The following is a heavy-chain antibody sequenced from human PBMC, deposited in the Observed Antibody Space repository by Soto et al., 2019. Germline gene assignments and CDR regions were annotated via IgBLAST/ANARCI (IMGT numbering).Heavy chain of an antibody. D-gene: IGHD3-3*01. CDR2: IKSDGSST. J-gene: IGHJ4*02. CDR1: GFLFSTYW. Sequence: EVQLVESGGGLVQPGGSLRLSCAASGFLFSTYWMFWVRQVPRKGLLWVSRIKSDGSSTSYADSVKGRFTISRDNTRNTLYLHMTSLRADDTAVYYCAIGGGNYNYIDHWGQGILVTVSS. V-gene: IGHV3-74*01. CDR3: AIGGGNYNYIDH.